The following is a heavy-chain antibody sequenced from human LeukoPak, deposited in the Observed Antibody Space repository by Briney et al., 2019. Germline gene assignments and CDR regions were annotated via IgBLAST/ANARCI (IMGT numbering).Heavy chain of an antibody. CDR3: ARIPRRYCSGGSCYNLFDY. D-gene: IGHD2-15*01. J-gene: IGHJ4*02. Sequence: SETLSLTCTVYGGSFSGYYWSWIRQPPGKGLEWIGEINHSGSTNYNPSLKSRVTISVDTSKNQFSLKLSSVTAADTAVYYCARIPRRYCSGGSCYNLFDYWGQGTLVTVSS. CDR2: INHSGST. CDR1: GGSFSGYY. V-gene: IGHV4-34*01.